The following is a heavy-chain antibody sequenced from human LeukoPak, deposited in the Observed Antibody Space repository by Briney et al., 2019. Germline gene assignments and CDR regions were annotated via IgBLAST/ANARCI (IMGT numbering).Heavy chain of an antibody. J-gene: IGHJ4*02. CDR3: ASAVVSSTTRFDY. V-gene: IGHV4-34*01. D-gene: IGHD6-19*01. CDR1: GGSFSGYY. CDR2: INHSGST. Sequence: PSETLSLTCAVYGGSFSGYYWSWIRQPPGKGLEWIGEINHSGSTNYNPSLKSRVTISVDTSKNHFSLKLSSVTAADTAVYYCASAVVSSTTRFDYWGQGTLVTVSS.